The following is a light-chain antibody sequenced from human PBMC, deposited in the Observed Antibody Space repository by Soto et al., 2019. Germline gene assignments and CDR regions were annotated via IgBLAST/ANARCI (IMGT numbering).Light chain of an antibody. CDR2: DVS. J-gene: IGLJ3*02. CDR3: SSYTSTNSWG. V-gene: IGLV2-14*01. Sequence: QSALTQSASVSGSPGQSITISCTGTSSDVGGYNYVSWYQQHPGKAPKLIIYDVSNRPSGVSTRFSGSKSGNTASLTISGLQAEDEADYSCSSYTSTNSWGFGGGTKVTV. CDR1: SSDVGGYNY.